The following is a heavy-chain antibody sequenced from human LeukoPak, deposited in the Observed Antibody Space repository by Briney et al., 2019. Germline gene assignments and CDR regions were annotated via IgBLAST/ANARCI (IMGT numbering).Heavy chain of an antibody. CDR2: IRSDGSTE. V-gene: IGHV3-30*02. J-gene: IGHJ1*01. Sequence: GESLRLSCTASGFTFHAYSMNWVRQAPGKGLEWVAFIRSDGSTEYYGESVKGRFTISRDNAETSMYQELNSLRAGDSGVYYCVREGVSGSYSSDWGQVTLVTVSS. D-gene: IGHD3-10*01. CDR3: VREGVSGSYSSD. CDR1: GFTFHAYS.